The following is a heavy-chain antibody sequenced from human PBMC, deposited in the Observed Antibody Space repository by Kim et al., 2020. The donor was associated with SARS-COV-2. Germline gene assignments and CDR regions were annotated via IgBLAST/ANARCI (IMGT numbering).Heavy chain of an antibody. J-gene: IGHJ5*02. V-gene: IGHV4-34*01. CDR1: GGSFSGYY. D-gene: IGHD3-10*01. CDR3: ARGAPYYYGSGSYLLAPEFDP. Sequence: SETLSLTCAVYGGSFSGYYWSWIRQPPGKGLEWIGEINHSGSTNYNPSLKSRVTISVDTSKNQFSLKLSSVTAADTAVYYCARGAPYYYGSGSYLLAPEFDPWGQGTLVTVSS. CDR2: INHSGST.